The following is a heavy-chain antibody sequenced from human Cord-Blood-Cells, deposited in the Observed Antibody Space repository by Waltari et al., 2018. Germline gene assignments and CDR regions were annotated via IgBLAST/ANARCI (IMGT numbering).Heavy chain of an antibody. CDR2: INYGGST. V-gene: IGHV4-39*01. CDR3: ARRLVRGIGYNWFDA. Sequence: QLRLQESGPGLVNPSETLSLTCTVSGGSISSSRYYWGWIRQPPGTGLEWIGSINYGGSTYYNPALKSLVTISVDTSENPFYLKLRAWTAADTSVYYCARRLVRGIGYNWFDAWGQGTLVTGSS. D-gene: IGHD3-10*01. CDR1: GGSISSSRYY. J-gene: IGHJ5*02.